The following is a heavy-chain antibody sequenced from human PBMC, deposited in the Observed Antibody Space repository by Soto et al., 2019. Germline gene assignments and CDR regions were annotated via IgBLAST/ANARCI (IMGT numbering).Heavy chain of an antibody. Sequence: GESLKISCKGSGYSFTSYWISWVLQMPWKGLEWMGRIDPSDSYTNYSPSFQGHVTISADKSISTAYLQWSSLKASDTAMYYCARQGRAVAGEIYYYYGMDVWGQGTTVTVSS. CDR1: GYSFTSYW. D-gene: IGHD6-19*01. V-gene: IGHV5-10-1*01. CDR2: IDPSDSYT. CDR3: ARQGRAVAGEIYYYYGMDV. J-gene: IGHJ6*02.